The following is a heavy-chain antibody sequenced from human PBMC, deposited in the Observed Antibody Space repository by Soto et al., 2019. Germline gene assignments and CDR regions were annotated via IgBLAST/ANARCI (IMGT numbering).Heavy chain of an antibody. D-gene: IGHD2-2*01. CDR2: IWYDGSNK. CDR3: ASRSPALDY. Sequence: QVQLVESGGGVVQPGRSLRLSWAASGFTFSSFGMHWVRQAPGKGLEWVAVIWYDGSNKYYADSVKGRFTISRDNSKNTLYLQMNSLRADDTAMYYCASRSPALDYWGQGILVTVSS. J-gene: IGHJ4*02. V-gene: IGHV3-33*01. CDR1: GFTFSSFG.